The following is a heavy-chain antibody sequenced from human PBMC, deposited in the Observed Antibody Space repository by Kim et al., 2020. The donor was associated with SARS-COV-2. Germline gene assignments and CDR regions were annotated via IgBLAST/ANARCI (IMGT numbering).Heavy chain of an antibody. V-gene: IGHV1-69*13. CDR3: ARDDISSLGHNLGY. Sequence: ASVKVSCKTSGGTFSSYAITWVRQVAGQGLEFMGGIIPIFNTPYYAQKFQDRVTITADESTSTAYMELTSLRSEDTAMYYCARDDISSLGHNLGYWGQGTRLTVSS. J-gene: IGHJ4*02. CDR2: IIPIFNTP. CDR1: GGTFSSYA.